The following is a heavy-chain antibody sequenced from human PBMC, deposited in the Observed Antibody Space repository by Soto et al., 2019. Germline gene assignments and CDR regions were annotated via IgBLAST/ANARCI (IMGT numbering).Heavy chain of an antibody. J-gene: IGHJ4*02. CDR3: AKRRD. CDR2: ISYDGSNK. Sequence: QVQLVESGGGVVQPGRSLRLSCAASGFTFSSYGMHWVRQAPGKGLEWVAVISYDGSNKYYADSVKGRCTISRDNSKNTLYLQMNSLRAEDTAVYYCAKRRDWGQGTLVTVSS. V-gene: IGHV3-30*18. CDR1: GFTFSSYG.